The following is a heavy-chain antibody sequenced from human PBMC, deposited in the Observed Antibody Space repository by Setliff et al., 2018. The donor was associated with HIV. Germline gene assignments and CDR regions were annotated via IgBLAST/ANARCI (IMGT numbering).Heavy chain of an antibody. CDR1: GFTFRNYG. Sequence: GGSLRLSCAASGFTFRNYGMHWVRQAPGKGLEWVAFIRLDGSDKFYADSVKGRFTISRGNSKNTLFLQMNSLRSEDTAVYYCAKEDQRVTSVDYWGQGTPVTVSS. D-gene: IGHD2-2*01. J-gene: IGHJ4*02. CDR2: IRLDGSDK. CDR3: AKEDQRVTSVDY. V-gene: IGHV3-30*02.